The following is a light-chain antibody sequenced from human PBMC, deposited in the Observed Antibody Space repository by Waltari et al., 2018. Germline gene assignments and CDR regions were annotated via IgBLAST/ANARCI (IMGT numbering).Light chain of an antibody. CDR2: SDS. CDR3: QVWDSSSDHWV. Sequence: SYVLTQPSSESVAPGKTARITCGGNNLRGQSVHWYQQRPGQAPVLVIYSDSDRPSGIPERFSGSNSENTATLTINRVEAGDEADYYCQVWDSSSDHWVFGGGTKLTVL. J-gene: IGLJ3*02. CDR1: NLRGQS. V-gene: IGLV3-21*04.